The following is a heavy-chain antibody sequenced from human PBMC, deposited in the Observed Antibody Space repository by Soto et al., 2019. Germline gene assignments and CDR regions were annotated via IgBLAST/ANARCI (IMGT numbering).Heavy chain of an antibody. Sequence: SETLSLTCTVSGGSISSYYWSWIRQPAGKGLEWIGRIYTSGSTNYNPSFESRVAISVDTSKSQFSLNVTSVTAADTAVYFCARGRYCLTGRCFPNWFDSWGQGALVTVSS. CDR3: ARGRYCLTGRCFPNWFDS. J-gene: IGHJ5*01. D-gene: IGHD7-27*01. V-gene: IGHV4-4*07. CDR1: GGSISSYY. CDR2: IYTSGST.